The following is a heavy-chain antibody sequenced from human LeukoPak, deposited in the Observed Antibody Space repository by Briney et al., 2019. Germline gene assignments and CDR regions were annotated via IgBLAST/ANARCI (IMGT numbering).Heavy chain of an antibody. J-gene: IGHJ4*02. CDR3: ASGVNGWFFDD. D-gene: IGHD6-19*01. Sequence: GASVKVSCKASGYSFTNYGISWVRQAPGQGLEWVGWVNGYNGNTNYAQKVQDRVTMTTDTSTSTAYMELRSLRSDDTAVYYCASGVNGWFFDDWGQGTLVTVSS. CDR1: GYSFTNYG. V-gene: IGHV1-18*01. CDR2: VNGYNGNT.